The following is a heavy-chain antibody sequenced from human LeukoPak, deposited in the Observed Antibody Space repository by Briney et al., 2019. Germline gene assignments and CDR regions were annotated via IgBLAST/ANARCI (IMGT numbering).Heavy chain of an antibody. V-gene: IGHV4-39*07. D-gene: IGHD3-22*01. CDR3: ARATTMIVVVITNPPFFDY. J-gene: IGHJ4*02. CDR2: IYYSGST. Sequence: SETLSLTCTVSGGSISSSSYYWGWIRQPPGKGLEWIGSIYYSGSTYYNPSLKSRVTISVDTSKNQFSLKLSSVTAADTAVYYCARATTMIVVVITNPPFFDYWGQGTLVTVSS. CDR1: GGSISSSSYY.